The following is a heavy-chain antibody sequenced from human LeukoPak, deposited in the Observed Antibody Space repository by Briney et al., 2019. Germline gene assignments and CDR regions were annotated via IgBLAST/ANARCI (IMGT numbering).Heavy chain of an antibody. CDR2: IQPDGSEK. CDR1: GFTFSSNW. Sequence: GGSLRLSCAASGFTFSSNWMSWARQAPGKGLEWVATIQPDGSEKYYVDSVKGRFTISRDNAKNALYLQMNSLRAEDTAVYYCARDNAAWGQGALVAVSS. V-gene: IGHV3-7*01. D-gene: IGHD2-2*01. CDR3: ARDNAA. J-gene: IGHJ4*02.